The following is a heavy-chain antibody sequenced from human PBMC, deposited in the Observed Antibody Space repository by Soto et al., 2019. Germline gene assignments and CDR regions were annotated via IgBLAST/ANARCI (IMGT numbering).Heavy chain of an antibody. CDR2: VYYSGST. CDR1: GGSLSTYSYY. J-gene: IGHJ4*02. Sequence: PSETLSLTCSVSGGSLSTYSYYCGWIRQPPGKGLEWIGSVYYSGSTYYNPSLKSRVTMSVDTSKYQFSLKLGSVTAADTAVYYCARGVRYYDILTGYYYYFDYWGQGTLVTVSS. CDR3: ARGVRYYDILTGYYYYFDY. D-gene: IGHD3-9*01. V-gene: IGHV4-39*07.